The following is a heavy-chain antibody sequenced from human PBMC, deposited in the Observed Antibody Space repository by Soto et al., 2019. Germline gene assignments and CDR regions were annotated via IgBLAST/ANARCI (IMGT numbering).Heavy chain of an antibody. CDR1: GFSLITSGVV. CDR2: IYWDDSK. V-gene: IGHV2-5*02. CDR3: AHKGPEDWPLDY. J-gene: IGHJ4*02. D-gene: IGHD3-9*01. Sequence: QITLKESGPTLVRPTQTLTLTCAFSGFSLITSGVVVGWIRQPPGKALEWLAVIYWDDSKHYSPSLRSILTIPTDPAKSKVVLTLTHMDPPATGTYYCAHKGPEDWPLDYWGQGTLVTVSS.